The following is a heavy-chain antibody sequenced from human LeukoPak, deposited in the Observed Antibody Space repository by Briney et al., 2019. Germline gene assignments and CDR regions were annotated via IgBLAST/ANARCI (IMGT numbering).Heavy chain of an antibody. CDR1: GGSISSSSYY. CDR3: ARVGGYLAAIDY. CDR2: IYYSGST. D-gene: IGHD5-12*01. V-gene: IGHV4-39*07. Sequence: SETLSLTCTVSGGSISSSSYYWGWIRQPPGKGLEWIGSIYYSGSTYYNPSLKSRVTISVDTSKNQFSLKLSSVTAADTAVYYCARVGGYLAAIDYWGQGTLVTVSS. J-gene: IGHJ4*02.